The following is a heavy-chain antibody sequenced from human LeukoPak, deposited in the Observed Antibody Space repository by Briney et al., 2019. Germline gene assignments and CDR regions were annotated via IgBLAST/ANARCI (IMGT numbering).Heavy chain of an antibody. CDR3: GRDAERGSYYSGHYYDYMDV. V-gene: IGHV3-74*01. CDR2: INSDGSST. J-gene: IGHJ6*03. CDR1: GFTFSSYW. D-gene: IGHD1-26*01. Sequence: PGGSLRLSCAASGFTFSSYWMHWVRQAPGKGLVWVSRINSDGSSTSYADSVKGRFTISRDNPKITLYLQMNRLRAEETAVYYCGRDAERGSYYSGHYYDYMDVWGKGTTVTVSS.